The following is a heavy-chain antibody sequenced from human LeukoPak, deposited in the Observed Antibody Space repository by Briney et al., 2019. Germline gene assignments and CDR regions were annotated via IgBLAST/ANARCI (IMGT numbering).Heavy chain of an antibody. CDR3: ARDRGPTRAFDI. Sequence: GGSLRLSCAASGFTVSSNYMSWVRQAPGKGLEWVSVIYSGVPTYYADSVKGRFTISRDNSKNTLYLQMNSLRAEDTAVYYCARDRGPTRAFDIWSQGTMVTVS. D-gene: IGHD5-24*01. CDR2: IYSGVPT. CDR1: GFTVSSNY. J-gene: IGHJ3*02. V-gene: IGHV3-53*01.